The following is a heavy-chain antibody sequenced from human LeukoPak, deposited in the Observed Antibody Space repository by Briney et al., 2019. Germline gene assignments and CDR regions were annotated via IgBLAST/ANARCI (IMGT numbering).Heavy chain of an antibody. CDR2: IYYSGST. V-gene: IGHV4-59*01. Sequence: SETLSLTCTVSGGSISSYYWSWIRQPPGKGLEWIGYIYYSGSTNYNPSLKSRVTISVDTSKNQFSLKLSSVTAADTAVYYCARATRDYCSSTSCSSFYYYYYYMDVWGKGTTVTVSS. CDR3: ARATRDYCSSTSCSSFYYYYYYMDV. J-gene: IGHJ6*03. D-gene: IGHD2-2*01. CDR1: GGSISSYY.